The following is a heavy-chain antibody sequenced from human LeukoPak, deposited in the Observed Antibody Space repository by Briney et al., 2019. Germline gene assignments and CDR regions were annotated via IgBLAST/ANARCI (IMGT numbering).Heavy chain of an antibody. CDR3: AREGRYYYYYMDV. J-gene: IGHJ6*03. V-gene: IGHV1-18*01. CDR1: GYTFTSYG. CDR2: ISPYNGNT. Sequence: ASVKVSCTASGYTFTSYGISWVRQAPGQGLEWMGWISPYNGNTNYAQRLQGRVTITTDTSTSTAYMELRSLRSDDTAVYYCAREGRYYYYYMDVWGKGTTVTVSS.